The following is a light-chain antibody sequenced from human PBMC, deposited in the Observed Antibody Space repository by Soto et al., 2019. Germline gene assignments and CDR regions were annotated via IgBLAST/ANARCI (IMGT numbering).Light chain of an antibody. CDR3: QDRGNWPIFT. CDR1: QSLSGY. J-gene: IGKJ4*01. Sequence: EIVLTQSPATLSLSLGERATLSRRASQSLSGYLAWYQQRPGQAPRLLIYDASHRATGIPARFTGSGSGTDFTLIISRLEPEDSAVYYCQDRGNWPIFTFGGGTKVDIK. V-gene: IGKV3-11*01. CDR2: DAS.